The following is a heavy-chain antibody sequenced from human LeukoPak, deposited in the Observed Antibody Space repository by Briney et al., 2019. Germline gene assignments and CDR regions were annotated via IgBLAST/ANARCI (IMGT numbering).Heavy chain of an antibody. CDR2: ISYDGSNK. V-gene: IGHV3-30*04. D-gene: IGHD2/OR15-2a*01. J-gene: IGHJ4*02. Sequence: GGSLRLSCAASGFTFSSYAMHWVRQAPGKGLEWVAVISYDGSNKYYADSVKGRFTISRDNSKNTLYLQMNSLRAEDTAVYYCARGPPLSKYYFDYWGQGTLVTVSS. CDR3: ARGPPLSKYYFDY. CDR1: GFTFSSYA.